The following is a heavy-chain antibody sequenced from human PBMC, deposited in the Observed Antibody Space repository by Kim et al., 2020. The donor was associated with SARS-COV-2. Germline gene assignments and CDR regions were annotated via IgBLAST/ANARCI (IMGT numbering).Heavy chain of an antibody. V-gene: IGHV4-39*01. CDR1: GGSISSSSYY. Sequence: SETLSLTCTVSGGSISSSSYYWGWIRQPPGKGLEWIGSIYYSGSTYYNPSLKSRVTISVDTSKNQFSLKLSSVTAADTAVYYCARQWYSSSWYINWFDPWGQGTLVTVSS. J-gene: IGHJ5*02. CDR3: ARQWYSSSWYINWFDP. D-gene: IGHD6-13*01. CDR2: IYYSGST.